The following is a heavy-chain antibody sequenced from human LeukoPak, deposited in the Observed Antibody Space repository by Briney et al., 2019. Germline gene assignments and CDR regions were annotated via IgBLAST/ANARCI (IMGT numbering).Heavy chain of an antibody. J-gene: IGHJ4*02. D-gene: IGHD6-13*01. CDR1: GGSISSGGYS. CDR2: LYHSGST. V-gene: IGHV4-30-2*01. CDR3: ARGVYIAAAQYAY. Sequence: SETLSLTCAVSGGSISSGGYSWSWIRQPPGKGLEWIGYLYHSGSTYYNPSLKSRVTISVDTSKNQFSLKLSSVTAADTAVYYCARGVYIAAAQYAYWGQGTLVTVSS.